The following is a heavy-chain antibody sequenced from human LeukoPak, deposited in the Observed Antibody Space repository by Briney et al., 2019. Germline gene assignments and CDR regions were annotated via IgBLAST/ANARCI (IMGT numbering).Heavy chain of an antibody. V-gene: IGHV4-30-4*01. J-gene: IGHJ6*03. CDR1: GGSFSSSDYY. D-gene: IGHD3-22*01. CDR3: ARDVAYYDSTGHPIGYMDV. Sequence: SETLSLTCTVSGGSFSSSDYYWSWIHQPPGKGLEWIGYIFYSGSTYYNTSLKSRVSISFDTSKNQFSLRLSSVTAADTAVYYCARDVAYYDSTGHPIGYMDVWGKGTTVTVSS. CDR2: IFYSGST.